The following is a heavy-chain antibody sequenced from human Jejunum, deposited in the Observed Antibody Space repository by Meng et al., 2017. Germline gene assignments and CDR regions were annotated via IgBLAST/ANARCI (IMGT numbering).Heavy chain of an antibody. CDR3: AREPSFGEPDY. V-gene: IGHV3-30*01. CDR1: GFTFSSYT. Sequence: GESLKISCAASGFTFSSYTMHWVRQAPGKGPEWVTAISYDGSNKYYADSVKGRFTISRDNSKNTLYLQMNSLTPEDTAVYYCAREPSFGEPDYWGQGTLVTVSS. CDR2: ISYDGSNK. J-gene: IGHJ4*02. D-gene: IGHD3-10*01.